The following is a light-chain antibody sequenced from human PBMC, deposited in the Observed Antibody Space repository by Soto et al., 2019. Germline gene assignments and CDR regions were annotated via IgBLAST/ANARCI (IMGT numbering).Light chain of an antibody. V-gene: IGLV2-23*02. CDR3: CSYAGSSTFVV. CDR1: SSDVVSYNL. Sequence: QSALTQPASVYGSPGQSITISCTGTSSDVVSYNLVSWYQQHPGKAPKLMIYEVSKRPSGVSNRFSGSKSGNTASLTIAGFPAEDEAEYYCCSYAGSSTFVVFGGGTKVTVL. J-gene: IGLJ2*01. CDR2: EVS.